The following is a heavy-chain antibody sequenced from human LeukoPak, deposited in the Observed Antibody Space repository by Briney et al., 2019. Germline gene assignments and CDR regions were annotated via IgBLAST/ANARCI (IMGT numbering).Heavy chain of an antibody. V-gene: IGHV6-1*01. Sequence: SQTLSLTCAISGDSVSNSIATWDWIRQSPSGGLEWLGRTYFMSRWILDYADSVKSRIVIDADTSKNQFSQLLKSVRPDDTAVYYCARRGDGNYYYDYWGQGTLVTVSS. D-gene: IGHD3-16*01. CDR2: TYFMSRWIL. CDR3: ARRGDGNYYYDY. CDR1: GDSVSNSIAT. J-gene: IGHJ4*02.